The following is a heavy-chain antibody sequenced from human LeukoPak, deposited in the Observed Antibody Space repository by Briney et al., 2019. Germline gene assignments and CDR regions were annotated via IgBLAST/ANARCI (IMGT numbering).Heavy chain of an antibody. CDR3: ARHRIHSLDY. V-gene: IGHV3-7*01. J-gene: IGHJ4*02. CDR1: GLTVSSYW. Sequence: GGSQRLSCEASGLTVSSYWMTWVRQAPGKGLEWVANIVQDGGEKHYVDSVKGRFTISRDNAKNSLYLQMNSLRDEDTAVYYCARHRIHSLDYWGQGTLVTVSS. CDR2: IVQDGGEK.